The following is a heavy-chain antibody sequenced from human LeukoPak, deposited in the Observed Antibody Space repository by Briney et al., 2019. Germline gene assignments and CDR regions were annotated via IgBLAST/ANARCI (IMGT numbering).Heavy chain of an antibody. CDR3: AKDLISYYYDSSGYYPTFDY. V-gene: IGHV3-23*01. CDR2: ISGSGGST. Sequence: GWSLRLSCAASGFTFSSYAMRWVRQAPGKGLEWVSAISGSGGSTYYADSVKGRFTISRDNSKNTLYLQMNSLRAEDTAVYYCAKDLISYYYDSSGYYPTFDYWGQRTLVTVSS. CDR1: GFTFSSYA. D-gene: IGHD3-22*01. J-gene: IGHJ4*02.